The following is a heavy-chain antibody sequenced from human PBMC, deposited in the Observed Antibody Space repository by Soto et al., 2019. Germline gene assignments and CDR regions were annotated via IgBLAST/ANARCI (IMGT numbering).Heavy chain of an antibody. CDR1: GGSISSSSYY. CDR3: ARLLTMLYGMDV. Sequence: LSLTCTVSGGSISSSSYYWGWIRQPPGKGLEWIGSIYYSGSTYYNPSLKSRVTISVDTSKNQFSLKLSSVTAADTAVYYCARLLTMLYGMDVWGQGTTVTVSS. CDR2: IYYSGST. D-gene: IGHD3-10*01. V-gene: IGHV4-39*01. J-gene: IGHJ6*02.